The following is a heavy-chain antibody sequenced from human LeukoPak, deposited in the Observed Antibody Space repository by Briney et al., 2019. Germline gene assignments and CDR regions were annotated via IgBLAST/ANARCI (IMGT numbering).Heavy chain of an antibody. CDR1: GLTFEHYG. D-gene: IGHD4-23*01. Sequence: PGGSLRLSCAASGLTFEHYGMHWVRQVPGKGLEWVSYITWNSGYKGYADSVKGRFAISRDNAKNSMYLQMNSLTGDDTAFYYCAKASDYGGNEFDYWGQGALVTVSS. CDR3: AKASDYGGNEFDY. CDR2: ITWNSGYK. V-gene: IGHV3-9*01. J-gene: IGHJ4*02.